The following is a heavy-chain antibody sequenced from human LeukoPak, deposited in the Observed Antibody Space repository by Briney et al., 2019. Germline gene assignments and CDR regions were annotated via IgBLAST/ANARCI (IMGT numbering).Heavy chain of an antibody. CDR3: ATAILYSSSWCSFDY. CDR1: GYTFTSYG. D-gene: IGHD6-13*01. V-gene: IGHV1-18*01. CDR2: ISAYNGNT. Sequence: ASVKVSCKASGYTFTSYGISWVRQAPGQGLEWMGWISAYNGNTNYAQKLQGRVTMTTGTSTSTAYMELRSLRSDDTAVYYCATAILYSSSWCSFDYWGQGTLVTVSS. J-gene: IGHJ4*02.